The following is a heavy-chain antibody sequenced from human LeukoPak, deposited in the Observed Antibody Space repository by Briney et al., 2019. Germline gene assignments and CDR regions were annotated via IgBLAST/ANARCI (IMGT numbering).Heavy chain of an antibody. CDR1: GGSISSYY. V-gene: IGHV4-59*01. D-gene: IGHD1-26*01. CDR2: IYYSGST. Sequence: PSETLSLTCTVSGGSISSYYWSWIRQPPGKGLEWIGYIYYSGSTNYNPPLKSRVTISVDTSKNQFSLKLSSVTAADTAVYYCARAHTPYSGSYHGYFDYWGQGTLVTVSS. CDR3: ARAHTPYSGSYHGYFDY. J-gene: IGHJ4*02.